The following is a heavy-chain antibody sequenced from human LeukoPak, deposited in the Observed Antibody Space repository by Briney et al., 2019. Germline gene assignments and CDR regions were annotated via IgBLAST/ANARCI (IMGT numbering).Heavy chain of an antibody. Sequence: ASVKVSCKASGYTFTSYDINWVRQATGQGLEWMGWMNPNSGNTGYAQKFQGRVTITRNTSISTAYMELSSLRSEDTAVYYCARGKRKSYYYYYYYMDVWGKGTTVTVSS. CDR3: ARGKRKSYYYYYYYMDV. V-gene: IGHV1-8*03. CDR1: GYTFTSYD. J-gene: IGHJ6*03. D-gene: IGHD1-14*01. CDR2: MNPNSGNT.